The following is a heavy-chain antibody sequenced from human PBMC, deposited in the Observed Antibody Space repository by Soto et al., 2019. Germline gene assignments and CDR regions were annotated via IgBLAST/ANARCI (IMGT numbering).Heavy chain of an antibody. D-gene: IGHD3-10*01. CDR3: ARDQGGEFLKGSGMDV. J-gene: IGHJ6*02. Sequence: QVQLQESGPGLVKPSETLSLTCTVSGDSISRYYWSWIRLSPGKGLEWIGYIDYSGATKYNPSVKSRVTISVDRTKNRFSRKLSSVTAADTAVYYCARDQGGEFLKGSGMDVWGQGTTVTVSS. CDR1: GDSISRYY. CDR2: IDYSGAT. V-gene: IGHV4-59*01.